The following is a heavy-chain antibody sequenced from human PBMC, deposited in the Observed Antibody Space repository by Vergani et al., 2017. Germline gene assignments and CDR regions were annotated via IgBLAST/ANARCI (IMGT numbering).Heavy chain of an antibody. CDR3: ASSTYIWPRGDYFDY. CDR2: IYYSGST. J-gene: IGHJ4*02. Sequence: QVQLQESGPGLVKPSETLSLTCTVSGGSISSYHWSWVRQPPGKGLEWIGYIYYSGSTNYNPSLKSRVTISVDTSKNQFSLKLSSVTAADTAVYYCASSTYIWPRGDYFDYWGQGTLVTGSS. CDR1: GGSISSYH. V-gene: IGHV4-59*01.